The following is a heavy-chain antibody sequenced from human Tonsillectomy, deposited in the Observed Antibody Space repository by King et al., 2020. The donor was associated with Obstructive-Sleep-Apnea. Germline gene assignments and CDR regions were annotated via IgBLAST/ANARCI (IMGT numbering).Heavy chain of an antibody. CDR2: ISRASSHT. D-gene: IGHD3-10*01. V-gene: IGHV3-11*06. J-gene: IGHJ4*02. CDR1: GFTFSGYY. CDR3: ARDRGAGASGYDY. Sequence: QVQLVESGGGLVKPGGSLRLSCAASGFTFSGYYMSWIRQAPGKGLEWVSYISRASSHTEYADSVRGRFSISRDNTKNSLYLQMTSLRVEDTAVYYCARDRGAGASGYDYWGQGTLVTVSS.